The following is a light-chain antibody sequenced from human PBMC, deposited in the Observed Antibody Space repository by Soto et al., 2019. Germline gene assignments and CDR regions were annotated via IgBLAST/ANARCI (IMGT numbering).Light chain of an antibody. J-gene: IGLJ1*01. CDR3: SSYTTSGTFV. V-gene: IGLV2-14*01. Sequence: QSVLTQPASVSGSPGQSITISCTGTSSDVGGYNYVSWYQQYPGKAPKLMIYAVTDRPSGVSTRFSGSKSGNTASLTISRLQTEDEADYYCSSYTTSGTFVFGTGTKVTVL. CDR2: AVT. CDR1: SSDVGGYNY.